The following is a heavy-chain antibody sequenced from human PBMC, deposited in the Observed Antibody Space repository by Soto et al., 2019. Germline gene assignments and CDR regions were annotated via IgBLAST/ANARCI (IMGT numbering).Heavy chain of an antibody. CDR3: ARGFWGFGAFDI. CDR1: GYTFTSYD. D-gene: IGHD3-16*01. Sequence: QVPLVQSGAEVKKPGASVKVSCKASGYTFTSYDINWVRQATGQGLEWMGWMNPNSGNTGHAQKFQGRVTMTRNTSIITAYMELSSLRSEDVAVYYCARGFWGFGAFDIWGQGTMVTVSS. CDR2: MNPNSGNT. J-gene: IGHJ3*02. V-gene: IGHV1-8*01.